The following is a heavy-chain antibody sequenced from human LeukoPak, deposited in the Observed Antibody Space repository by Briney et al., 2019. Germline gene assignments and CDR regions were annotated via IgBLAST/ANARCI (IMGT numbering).Heavy chain of an antibody. CDR3: ARGESIAAAGIDY. CDR1: GFTFSSYS. J-gene: IGHJ4*02. D-gene: IGHD6-13*01. CDR2: ISSSSSTI. V-gene: IGHV3-48*04. Sequence: HAGGSLRLSCAASGFTFSSYSMNWVRQAPGKGLEWVSYISSSSSTIYYADSVKGRFTISRDNAKNSLYLQMNSLRAEDTAVYYCARGESIAAAGIDYWGQGTLVTVSS.